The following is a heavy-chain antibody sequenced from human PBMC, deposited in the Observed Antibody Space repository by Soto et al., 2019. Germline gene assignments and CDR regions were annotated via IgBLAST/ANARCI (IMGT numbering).Heavy chain of an antibody. J-gene: IGHJ3*02. CDR3: ARAPPYLYAFDI. CDR2: ISSSSSYI. Sequence: GGSLRLSCAASGFTFSSYSMNWVRQAPGKGLEWVSSISSSSSYIYYADSVKGRFTISRDNAENSLYLQMNSLRAEDTAVYYCARAPPYLYAFDIWGQGTMVTVSS. V-gene: IGHV3-21*01. CDR1: GFTFSSYS.